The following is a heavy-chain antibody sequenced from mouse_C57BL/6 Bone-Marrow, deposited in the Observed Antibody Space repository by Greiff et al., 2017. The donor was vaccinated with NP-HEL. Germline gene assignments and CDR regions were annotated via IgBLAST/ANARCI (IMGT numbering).Heavy chain of an antibody. V-gene: IGHV1-52*01. Sequence: QVQLQQSGAELVRPGSSVKLSCKASGYTFTSYWMHWVKQRPIQGLEWIGNIDPSDSETHYNQKFKDKATLTVDKSSSTAYMQLSSLTSEDSAVYYCARGRNDYDDGWYFDVWGTGTTVTVSS. CDR1: GYTFTSYW. CDR3: ARGRNDYDDGWYFDV. J-gene: IGHJ1*03. CDR2: IDPSDSET. D-gene: IGHD2-4*01.